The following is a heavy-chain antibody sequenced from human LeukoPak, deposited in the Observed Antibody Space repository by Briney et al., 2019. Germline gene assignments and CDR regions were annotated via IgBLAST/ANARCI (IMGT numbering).Heavy chain of an antibody. Sequence: ASVKVSCKASGYTFTSYAMHWVRQAPGQRLEWMGWINAGNGNTKYSQKFQGRVTITRDTSASTAYMELSSLRSEDTAVYYCARDHPRAAAGTAAGWFDPWGQGTLVTVSS. D-gene: IGHD6-13*01. CDR3: ARDHPRAAAGTAAGWFDP. J-gene: IGHJ5*02. CDR1: GYTFTSYA. CDR2: INAGNGNT. V-gene: IGHV1-3*01.